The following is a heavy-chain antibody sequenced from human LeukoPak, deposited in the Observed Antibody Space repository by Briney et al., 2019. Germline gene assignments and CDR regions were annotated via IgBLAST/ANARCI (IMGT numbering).Heavy chain of an antibody. J-gene: IGHJ4*02. CDR3: ARAFDSSGWYLVV. D-gene: IGHD6-19*01. CDR2: ISSSSSYI. Sequence: WGSLRLSCAASGFTFSSYSMNWVRQAPGKGLEWVSSISSSSSYIYYADSVKGRFTISRDNAKNSLYLQMNSLRAEDTAVYYCARAFDSSGWYLVVWGQGTLVTVSS. CDR1: GFTFSSYS. V-gene: IGHV3-21*01.